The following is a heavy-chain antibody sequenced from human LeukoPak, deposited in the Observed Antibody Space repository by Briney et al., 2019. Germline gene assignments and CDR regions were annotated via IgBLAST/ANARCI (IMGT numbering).Heavy chain of an antibody. CDR2: INHSGST. CDR3: ARGVRMTSNIDWFDP. D-gene: IGHD4-11*01. Sequence: GSLRLSCAASGFTFSSYEMNWVRQPPGKGLEWIGEINHSGSTNYNPSLKSRVTISVDTSKNQFSLKLSSVTAADTAVYYCARGVRMTSNIDWFDPWGQGTLVTVSS. V-gene: IGHV4-34*01. CDR1: GFTFSSYE. J-gene: IGHJ5*02.